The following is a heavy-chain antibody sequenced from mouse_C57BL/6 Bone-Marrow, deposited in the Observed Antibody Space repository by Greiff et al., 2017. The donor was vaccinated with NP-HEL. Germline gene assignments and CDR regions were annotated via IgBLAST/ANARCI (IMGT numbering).Heavy chain of an antibody. Sequence: VQLVESGPGLVQPSQSLSITCTVSGFSLTSYGVHWVRQSPGKGLEWLGVIWSGGSTDYNAAFISRLSISKDNSKSQVFFKMNSLQADDTAIYYCARGGVLRAWFAYWGQGTLVTVSA. CDR1: GFSLTSYG. D-gene: IGHD1-1*01. V-gene: IGHV2-2*01. CDR2: IWSGGST. J-gene: IGHJ3*01. CDR3: ARGGVLRAWFAY.